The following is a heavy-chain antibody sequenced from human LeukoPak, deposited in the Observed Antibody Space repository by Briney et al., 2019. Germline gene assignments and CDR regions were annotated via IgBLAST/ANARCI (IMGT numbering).Heavy chain of an antibody. CDR1: GFTFTAFT. CDR2: ISSSYAI. V-gene: IGHV3-69-1*01. Sequence: GGSLRLSCAASGFTFTAFTINWVRQAPGKGLEWVSSISSSYAIYFADSVKGRFTISRDNAKNSVYLHMNSLRAEDTAVYYCARADCGGGSCYGYWGQGTLVTVSS. CDR3: ARADCGGGSCYGY. J-gene: IGHJ4*02. D-gene: IGHD2-15*01.